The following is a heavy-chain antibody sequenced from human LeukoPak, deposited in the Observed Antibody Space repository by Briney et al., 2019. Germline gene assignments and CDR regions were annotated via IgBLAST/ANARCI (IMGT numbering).Heavy chain of an antibody. CDR3: ARASFQRWLQLGGD. CDR2: ISSSSSTI. V-gene: IGHV3-48*01. Sequence: SGGSLRLSCAASGFTFSTYSMNWVRQAPGKGLEWVSYISSSSSTIYYADSVKGRFTISRDNAKNSLYLQMNSLRAEDTAVYYCARASFQRWLQLGGDWGQGALVTVSS. D-gene: IGHD5-24*01. J-gene: IGHJ4*02. CDR1: GFTFSTYS.